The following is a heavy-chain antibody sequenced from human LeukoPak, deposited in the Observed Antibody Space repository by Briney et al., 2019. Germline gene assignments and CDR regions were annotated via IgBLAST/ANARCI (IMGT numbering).Heavy chain of an antibody. CDR1: GFTFSDHY. CDR3: ARGHYGLDY. D-gene: IGHD3-16*01. J-gene: IGHJ4*02. CDR2: IWNSGSTI. V-gene: IGHV3-11*01. Sequence: GGSLRLSCAASGFTFSDHYMRWIRQAPGKGLEWVSYIWNSGSTIYYADSLKGRFTISRDNAKNSVYLQMNSLRAEDTAVYYCARGHYGLDYWGQGTMVTVSS.